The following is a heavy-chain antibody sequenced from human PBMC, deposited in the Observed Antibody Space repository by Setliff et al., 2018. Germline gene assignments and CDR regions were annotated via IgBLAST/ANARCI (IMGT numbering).Heavy chain of an antibody. CDR2: ISYTGTT. CDR1: GDSIFDNY. D-gene: IGHD2-15*01. CDR3: ARHAITQSLVADY. J-gene: IGHJ4*02. V-gene: IGHV4-59*08. Sequence: SETLSLTCSVSGDSIFDNYWSWIRQSPGRGLEWIAYISYTGTTQYNPSFKSRVTISVDPSKNQFSLTLRTVTAADTAVYYCARHAITQSLVADYWGQGILVTVSS.